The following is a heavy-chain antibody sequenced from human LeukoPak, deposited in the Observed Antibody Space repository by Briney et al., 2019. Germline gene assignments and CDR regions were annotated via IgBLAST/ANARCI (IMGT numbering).Heavy chain of an antibody. J-gene: IGHJ4*02. CDR1: GLPIADFA. CDR2: ISGDGVST. Sequence: GGSLRLSCVASGLPIADFAMHWVRQAPGKGLEWVSLISGDGVSTFYADSVKGRFSISRDNSKNSLSLEMNSLRTEDTAMYYCARESGKFDYWGQGTLVTVSS. CDR3: ARESGKFDY. V-gene: IGHV3-43*02.